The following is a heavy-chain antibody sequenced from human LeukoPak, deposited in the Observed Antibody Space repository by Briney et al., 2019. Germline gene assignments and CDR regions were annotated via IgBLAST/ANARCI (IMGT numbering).Heavy chain of an antibody. CDR2: IYWDDDK. V-gene: IGHV2-5*02. Sequence: KESGPTVVKPTQTLTLTCTFSGFSLSTSGVGMGWIRQPPGKALEWLALIYWDDDKRYSPSPKSRLTITKDTSKNQVVLTMTNMDPVDTATYSCAHNAIYDYVWGSYPPWHFQHWGLGTLVTVSS. J-gene: IGHJ1*01. CDR1: GFSLSTSGVG. D-gene: IGHD3-16*01. CDR3: AHNAIYDYVWGSYPPWHFQH.